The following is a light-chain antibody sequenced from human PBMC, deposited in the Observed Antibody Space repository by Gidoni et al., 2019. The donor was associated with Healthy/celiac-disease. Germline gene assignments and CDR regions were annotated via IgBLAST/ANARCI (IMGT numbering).Light chain of an antibody. J-gene: IGLJ3*02. V-gene: IGLV2-11*01. CDR1: SSYVGGYNY. Sequence: QSALTQPRSVSGSPGQSVTISCTGTSSYVGGYNYVSWYQQHPGKDPKLMIYDVSKRPSGVSDRFSGSKSVNTVSLTISGLQAEDEADYYCCSYAGSYTWVFGGGTKLTVL. CDR2: DVS. CDR3: CSYAGSYTWV.